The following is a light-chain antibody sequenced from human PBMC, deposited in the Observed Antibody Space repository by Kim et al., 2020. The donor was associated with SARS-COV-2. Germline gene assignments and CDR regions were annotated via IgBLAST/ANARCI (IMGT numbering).Light chain of an antibody. CDR1: CSDVGSYNL. J-gene: IGLJ2*01. CDR2: EVS. CDR3: CSYAGSSTSVV. Sequence: QSITISCTGTCSDVGSYNLVSWYQQHPGKAPKLMIYEVSERPSGVSNRFSGSKSGNTASLTISGLQAEDEADYYCCSYAGSSTSVVFGGGTQLTVL. V-gene: IGLV2-23*02.